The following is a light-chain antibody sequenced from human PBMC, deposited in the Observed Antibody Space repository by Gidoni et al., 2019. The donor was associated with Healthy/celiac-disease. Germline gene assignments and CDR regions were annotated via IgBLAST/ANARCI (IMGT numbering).Light chain of an antibody. V-gene: IGKV1-8*01. CDR3: QQYYSYPWT. CDR2: AAS. J-gene: IGKJ1*01. CDR1: QGISSY. Sequence: AIRMTSSASSFSASTGDRVTITCRASQGISSYLAWYQQKPGKAPKLLIYAASTLQSGVPSRFSGSGSGTDFTLTISCLQAEDFATYYCQQYYSYPWTFGQGTKVEIK.